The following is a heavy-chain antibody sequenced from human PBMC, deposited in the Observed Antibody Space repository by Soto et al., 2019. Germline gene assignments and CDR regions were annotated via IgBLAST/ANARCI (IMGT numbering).Heavy chain of an antibody. V-gene: IGHV3-7*05. CDR3: ATLEIFCNSTSCYIVP. CDR1: GFTFSNYF. D-gene: IGHD2-2*02. CDR2: IKKDGSET. Sequence: GGSLRLSCTASGFTFSNYFMSWVRQAPGKGLEWVADIKKDGSETYYVDSVKGRFTISRDNAKNSLYLQMDSLRAEDTAVYYCATLEIFCNSTSCYIVPWGQGTLVTVSS. J-gene: IGHJ5*02.